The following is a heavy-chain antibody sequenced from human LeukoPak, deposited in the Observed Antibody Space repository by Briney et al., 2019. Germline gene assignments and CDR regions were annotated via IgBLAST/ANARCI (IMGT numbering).Heavy chain of an antibody. V-gene: IGHV3-21*01. D-gene: IGHD5-18*01. CDR1: GFTFSSYS. CDR3: ARDRGYSYGRGIDY. CDR2: ISSSSSYI. Sequence: GGSLRLSCAASGFTFSSYSMNWVRQAPGKGLEWVSSISSSSSYIYYADSVKGRFTISRDNAKNSLYLQMNSLRAEDTAVYYCARDRGYSYGRGIDYWGQGTLVTVSS. J-gene: IGHJ4*02.